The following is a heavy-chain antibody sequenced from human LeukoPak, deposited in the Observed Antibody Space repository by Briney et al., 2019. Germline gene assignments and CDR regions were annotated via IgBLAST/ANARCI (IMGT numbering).Heavy chain of an antibody. V-gene: IGHV3-21*01. J-gene: IGHJ5*02. CDR3: ARDQGVDGVDL. CDR1: GFTFSGYS. Sequence: GGSLRLSCAAYGFTFSGYSMNWVRQAPGKGLEWVSSISSSNSYIYYADSVKGRFTVSRDNAKNSLYLQMNSLRAEDTAVYYCARDQGVDGVDLWGQGTLLTVSS. D-gene: IGHD5-12*01. CDR2: ISSSNSYI.